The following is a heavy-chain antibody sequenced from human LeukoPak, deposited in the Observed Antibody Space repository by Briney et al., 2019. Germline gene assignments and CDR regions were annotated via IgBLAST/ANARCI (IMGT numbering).Heavy chain of an antibody. CDR3: ARLKSILAAD. J-gene: IGHJ4*02. Sequence: SETLSLTCAVSGYSISSGYYWGWIRQPPGKGLEWIGSIYHSGSTFYHPSLKSRVTISVDTSKNQLSLKLTSVTAADTAVYYCARLKSILAADWGRGTLVTVSS. CDR2: IYHSGST. D-gene: IGHD2-21*01. CDR1: GYSISSGYY. V-gene: IGHV4-38-2*01.